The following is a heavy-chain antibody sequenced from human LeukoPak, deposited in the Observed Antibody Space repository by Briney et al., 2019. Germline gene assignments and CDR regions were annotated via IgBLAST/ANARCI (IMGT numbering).Heavy chain of an antibody. J-gene: IGHJ3*02. CDR2: ISYDGSNK. V-gene: IGHV3-30*04. CDR3: AGAPIVVVPAAIQGAFDI. Sequence: GRPLRLSCAASGFTFSSYAMHWVRQAPGKGLEWVAVISYDGSNKYYADSVKGRFTISRDNSKNTLYLQMNSLRAEDMAVYYCAGAPIVVVPAAIQGAFDIWGQGTMVTVSS. D-gene: IGHD2-2*01. CDR1: GFTFSSYA.